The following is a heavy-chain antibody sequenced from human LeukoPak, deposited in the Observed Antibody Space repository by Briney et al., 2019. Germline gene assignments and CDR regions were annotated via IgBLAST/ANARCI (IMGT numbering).Heavy chain of an antibody. CDR3: ASPYYYDSSGYPV. CDR2: ISAYNGNT. CDR1: GHTFTSYG. Sequence: GASVKVSCKASGHTFTSYGISWVRQAPGQGLEWMGWISAYNGNTNYAQKLQGRVTMTTDTSTSTAYMELRSLRSDDTAVYYCASPYYYDSSGYPVWGQGPLVTVSS. V-gene: IGHV1-18*01. D-gene: IGHD3-22*01. J-gene: IGHJ4*02.